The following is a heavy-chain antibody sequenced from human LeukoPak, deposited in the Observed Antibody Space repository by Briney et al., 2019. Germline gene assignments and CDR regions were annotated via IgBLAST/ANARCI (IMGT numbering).Heavy chain of an antibody. V-gene: IGHV1-8*01. Sequence: ASVKVSCKASGYTFTSYDINWVRQATGQGLEWMGWMNPNSGNTGFAQKFQGRVTMTRTTSISTAYMELSSLRSEDTAVYYCARNDYGGHNAFDIWGQGTMVTVSS. CDR1: GYTFTSYD. D-gene: IGHD4-17*01. J-gene: IGHJ3*02. CDR3: ARNDYGGHNAFDI. CDR2: MNPNSGNT.